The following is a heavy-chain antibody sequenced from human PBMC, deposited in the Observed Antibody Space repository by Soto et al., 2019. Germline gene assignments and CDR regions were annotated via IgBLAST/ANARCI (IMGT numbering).Heavy chain of an antibody. CDR2: INSDGSST. V-gene: IGHV3-74*01. CDR3: AKYTSGQGGFDC. J-gene: IGHJ4*02. Sequence: EVQLVECGGGLVQPGGSLRLSCAASGFTFSSYWMNWVRQAPGKGLVWVSRINSDGSSTSYADSVKGRFTISRDNAKNTLYLQMNSLRAEDTAVYYCAKYTSGQGGFDCWGQGTLVTVSS. CDR1: GFTFSSYW. D-gene: IGHD6-19*01.